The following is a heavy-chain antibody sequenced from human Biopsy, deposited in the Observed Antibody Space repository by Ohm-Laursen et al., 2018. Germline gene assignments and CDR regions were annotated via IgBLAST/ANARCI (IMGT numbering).Heavy chain of an antibody. J-gene: IGHJ4*02. CDR2: ISVKTGNT. D-gene: IGHD3-3*01. CDR3: AREGTSVTFFGKISDYYFDF. Sequence: ATVKISCKASGYTFTNYAINWVRQAPGQGLEWLGWISVKTGNTNYTQKLQGRVTMTTDTSTNTAYMELRSLRSDDTALYYCAREGTSVTFFGKISDYYFDFWGPGTVVTVSS. CDR1: GYTFTNYA. V-gene: IGHV1-18*01.